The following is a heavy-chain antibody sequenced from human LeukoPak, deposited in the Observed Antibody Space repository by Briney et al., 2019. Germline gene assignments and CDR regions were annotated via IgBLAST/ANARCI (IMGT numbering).Heavy chain of an antibody. CDR3: AKVSVGAKGRPFDY. D-gene: IGHD1-26*01. J-gene: IGHJ4*02. Sequence: GGSLRLSCAGSGFTLSSYVMSWVRQAPGEGLEWVSAISASGGSTYYADSVKGRFTISRDNSKNTLDLQMNSLRAEDTAIYYCAKVSVGAKGRPFDYWGQGTLVTVSS. V-gene: IGHV3-23*01. CDR2: ISASGGST. CDR1: GFTLSSYV.